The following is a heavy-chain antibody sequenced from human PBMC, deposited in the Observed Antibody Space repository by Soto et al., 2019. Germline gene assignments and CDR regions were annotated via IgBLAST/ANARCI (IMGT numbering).Heavy chain of an antibody. J-gene: IGHJ6*02. CDR1: GLTFRNAW. CDR3: TTVLPDYYYYGMDV. Sequence: GGSLRLSCAASGLTFRNAWMNLVRQAPGKGLEWVGRIKSKTDGGTTDYAAPVKGRFTISRDDSKNTLYLQMNSLKTEDTAVYYCTTVLPDYYYYGMDVWGQGTTVTVSS. CDR2: IKSKTDGGTT. V-gene: IGHV3-15*07.